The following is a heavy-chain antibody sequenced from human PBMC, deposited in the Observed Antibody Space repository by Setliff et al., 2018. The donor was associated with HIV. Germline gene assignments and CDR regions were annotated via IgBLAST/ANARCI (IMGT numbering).Heavy chain of an antibody. CDR1: GFTFTDYS. V-gene: IGHV1-3*01. D-gene: IGHD2-15*01. J-gene: IGHJ3*02. CDR2: INAGTGDI. Sequence: ASVKVSCKASGFTFTDYSIHWVRQAPGRRLEWMGWINAGTGDIRHSQRFQDRLTMTGDTSATTAYMELSSLRSEDTAVYYCARDAPTRSVREKGLDMWGQGTLVTVSS. CDR3: ARDAPTRSVREKGLDM.